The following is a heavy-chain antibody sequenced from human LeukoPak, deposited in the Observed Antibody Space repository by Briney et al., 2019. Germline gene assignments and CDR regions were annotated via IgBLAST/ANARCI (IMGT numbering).Heavy chain of an antibody. CDR1: GGSFSGYY. Sequence: PSETLSLTCAVYGGSFSGYYWRWIRQPPGKGLEWIGKINHSGSTNYNPPLKSRVTISVDTSKNQFSLKLSSVTAADTAVYYCARVGWVLRYAFDIWGQGTMVTVSS. D-gene: IGHD3-16*01. CDR3: ARVGWVLRYAFDI. J-gene: IGHJ3*02. CDR2: INHSGST. V-gene: IGHV4-34*01.